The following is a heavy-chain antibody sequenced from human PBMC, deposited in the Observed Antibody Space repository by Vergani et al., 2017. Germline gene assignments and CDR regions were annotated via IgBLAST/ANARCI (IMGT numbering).Heavy chain of an antibody. CDR1: NSSINSNYY. J-gene: IGHJ4*02. CDR2: VSHSGST. CDR3: VRYAINYDVLTGYYIGLDS. D-gene: IGHD3-9*01. Sequence: QVQLQESGPGLVQPAETLSLTCVVSNSSINSNYYWGWIRQSPGKRLEWIGSVSHSGSTFSNPSLKSRVTISVDKSKKLISLILNSVPAADPAVYYCVRYAINYDVLTGYYIGLDSWGQGTLVTVSS. V-gene: IGHV4-38-2*01.